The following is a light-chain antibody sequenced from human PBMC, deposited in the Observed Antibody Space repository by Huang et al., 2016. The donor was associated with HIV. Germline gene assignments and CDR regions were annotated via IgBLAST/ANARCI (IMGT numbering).Light chain of an antibody. CDR3: HQYYTTPLT. CDR2: WAS. J-gene: IGKJ1*01. Sequence: DIVMTQSPDSLALSLGERAAINCTSSQNILPGSTTKNYLNWYQMKPGQPPKLLIDWASTRESGVPDRFSGSGSGTDFTLTISNLQAEDVAVYYCHQYYTTPLTFGQGTKV. V-gene: IGKV4-1*01. CDR1: QNILPGSTTKNY.